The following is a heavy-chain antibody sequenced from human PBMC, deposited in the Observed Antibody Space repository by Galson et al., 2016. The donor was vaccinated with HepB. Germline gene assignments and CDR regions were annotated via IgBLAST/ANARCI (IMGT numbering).Heavy chain of an antibody. CDR2: IYSGNNA. V-gene: IGHV3-53*01. D-gene: IGHD3-10*01. Sequence: SLRLSCAVSGFSVSQNYMPWVRQAPGKGLEWLSVIYSGNNAYYADSVKGRFTISRDNFRNTLHPQINSLRAEDTAVYYCARAGSRVGFYLRFGFFDSWGQGTLVTVSS. CDR3: ARAGSRVGFYLRFGFFDS. J-gene: IGHJ4*02. CDR1: GFSVSQNY.